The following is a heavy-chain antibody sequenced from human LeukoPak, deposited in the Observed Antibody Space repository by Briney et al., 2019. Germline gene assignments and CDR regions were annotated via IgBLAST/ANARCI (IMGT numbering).Heavy chain of an antibody. V-gene: IGHV5-51*01. CDR2: IYPGDSDT. J-gene: IGHJ3*02. CDR1: GYSFTSYW. CDR3: ARPAYDILTGYYNERVGHAFDI. Sequence: GESLKIPCKGSGYSFTSYWIGWVRQMPGKGLEWMGIIYPGDSDTRYSPSFQGQVTISADKSISTAYLQWSSLKASDTAMYYCARPAYDILTGYYNERVGHAFDIWGQGTMVTVSS. D-gene: IGHD3-9*01.